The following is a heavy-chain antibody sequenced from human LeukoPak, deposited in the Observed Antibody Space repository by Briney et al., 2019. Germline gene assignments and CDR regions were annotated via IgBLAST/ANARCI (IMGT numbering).Heavy chain of an antibody. CDR1: GGSISSRYF. J-gene: IGHJ4*02. Sequence: PSETLFLTCTVSGGSISSRYFWGWIRQPPGKGLEWIGSIFQSGSTYYNPSLKSRVTISVDTSKDQFSVKLTSVTAADTAVYVCARQSAYNPYYAFESWGQGTLVTVSS. CDR2: IFQSGST. D-gene: IGHD3-3*01. V-gene: IGHV4-38-2*02. CDR3: ARQSAYNPYYAFES.